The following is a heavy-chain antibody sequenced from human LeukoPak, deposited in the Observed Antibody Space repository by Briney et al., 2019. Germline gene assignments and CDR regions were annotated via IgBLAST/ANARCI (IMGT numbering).Heavy chain of an antibody. CDR2: INPNSGGN. J-gene: IGHJ5*01. D-gene: IGHD3-3*01. V-gene: IGHV1-2*02. CDR1: GYFFAAYY. Sequence: ASVKVSCKASGYFFAAYYVHWVRQAPGHGLEWMGWINPNSGGNQFMRKFQGRVTLTRNTSINTAYLELSGLTSDDTATYYCARDVYRFLRWNFDSWGQGTLVTVSS. CDR3: ARDVYRFLRWNFDS.